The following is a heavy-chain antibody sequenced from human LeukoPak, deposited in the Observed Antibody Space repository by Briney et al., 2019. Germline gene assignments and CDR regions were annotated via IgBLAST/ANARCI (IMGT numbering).Heavy chain of an antibody. CDR1: GGSISSSSYY. D-gene: IGHD3-3*01. CDR3: AREYYDFWSGYYIPYYYCYMDV. V-gene: IGHV4-39*07. J-gene: IGHJ6*03. CDR2: IYYSGST. Sequence: PSETLSLTCTVSGGSISSSSYYWGWIRQPPGKGLEWIGSIYYSGSTYYNPSLKSRVTISVDTSKNQFSLKLSSVTAADTAVYYCAREYYDFWSGYYIPYYYCYMDVWGKGTTVTVSS.